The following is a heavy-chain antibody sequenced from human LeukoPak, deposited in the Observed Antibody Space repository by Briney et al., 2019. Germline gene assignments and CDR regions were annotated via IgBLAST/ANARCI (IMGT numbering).Heavy chain of an antibody. Sequence: ASVKVSCKASRYTFTSYDINWVRQATGQGLEWMGWMNPNSGNTGYAQKFQGRVTMTRNTSISTAYMELSSLTSEDTAVYYCARGLKFNPIPGYCSGGSCYEGVDYWGQGTLVTVSS. CDR2: MNPNSGNT. CDR1: RYTFTSYD. D-gene: IGHD2-15*01. J-gene: IGHJ4*02. CDR3: ARGLKFNPIPGYCSGGSCYEGVDY. V-gene: IGHV1-8*01.